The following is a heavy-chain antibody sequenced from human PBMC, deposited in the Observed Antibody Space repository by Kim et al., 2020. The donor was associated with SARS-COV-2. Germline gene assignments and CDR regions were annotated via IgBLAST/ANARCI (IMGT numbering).Heavy chain of an antibody. J-gene: IGHJ6*02. CDR1: GFTFSSYG. CDR2: IWYDGSNK. CDR3: ARDDPPHWVSGSYYIFSGAGYYYGMDV. V-gene: IGHV3-33*01. Sequence: GGSLRLSCAASGFTFSSYGMHWVRQAPGKGLEWVAVIWYDGSNKYYADSVKGRFTISRDNSKNTLYLQMNSLRAEDTAVYYCARDDPPHWVSGSYYIFSGAGYYYGMDVWGQGTTVTVSS. D-gene: IGHD3-10*01.